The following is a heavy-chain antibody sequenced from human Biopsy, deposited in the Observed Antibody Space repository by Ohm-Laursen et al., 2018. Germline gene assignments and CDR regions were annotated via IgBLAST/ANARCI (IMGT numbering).Heavy chain of an antibody. Sequence: SQTLSLTCAVSGYSVTNDYYWGWIRQPPGKGLEWIGNIYYDGITYYNPSLKSRVAMSVDTSKNQFSLRLTSVTAADTAVYYCARDLLDWSVPSWGQGTLVSVSS. V-gene: IGHV4-38-2*02. J-gene: IGHJ4*02. CDR1: GYSVTNDYY. CDR2: IYYDGIT. D-gene: IGHD3/OR15-3a*01. CDR3: ARDLLDWSVPS.